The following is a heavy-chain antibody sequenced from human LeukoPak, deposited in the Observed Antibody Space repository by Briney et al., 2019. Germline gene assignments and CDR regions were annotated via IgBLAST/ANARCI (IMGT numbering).Heavy chain of an antibody. CDR2: VYYGDSNI. J-gene: IGHJ4*02. CDR3: ARLGHFDVSGRLYFFDY. V-gene: IGHV5-51*01. D-gene: IGHD3-22*01. Sequence: GESLKISCKASGYTFTNYWIGWVRQMPGKGLEWMGLVYYGDSNIRYSPSFQGQVTISADKSTSTAYLQWGSLKASDSGIYFCARLGHFDVSGRLYFFDYWGQGTLVTVSP. CDR1: GYTFTNYW.